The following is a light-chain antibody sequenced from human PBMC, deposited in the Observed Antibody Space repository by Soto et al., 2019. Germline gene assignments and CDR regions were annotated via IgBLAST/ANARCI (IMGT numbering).Light chain of an antibody. CDR1: RYIRSD. V-gene: IGKV1-6*01. J-gene: IGKJ4*01. CDR2: GAS. Sequence: AIQMTQSPSSLSASEGDRVNITCRASRYIRSDLSWYQQRPGQAPKVLIYGASSSQSGVPSRFSGSGSGTDFALTITSLQAEDFATYYCQQLRMYPSTFGGGTKVDIK. CDR3: QQLRMYPST.